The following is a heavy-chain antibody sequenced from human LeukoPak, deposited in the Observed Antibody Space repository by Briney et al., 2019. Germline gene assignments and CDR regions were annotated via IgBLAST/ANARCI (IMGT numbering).Heavy chain of an antibody. Sequence: GGSVRLSCAASGFTVSSHYMNWVRQAPGKGLEWVSVIFSVDNTKYADSVKGRFTISRDNSKNTLYLQMNNLRAEDTAVYYCARGPPSDLYDRCGYLNYWGLGTLVTVSS. V-gene: IGHV3-66*01. D-gene: IGHD3-22*01. CDR3: ARGPPSDLYDRCGYLNY. J-gene: IGHJ4*02. CDR2: IFSVDNT. CDR1: GFTVSSHY.